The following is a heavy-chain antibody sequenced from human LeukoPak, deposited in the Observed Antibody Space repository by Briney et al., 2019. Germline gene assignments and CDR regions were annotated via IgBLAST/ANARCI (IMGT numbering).Heavy chain of an antibody. Sequence: SETLSLTCAVYGGSFSGYYWSWIRQPPGKGLEWIGEINHSGSTNYNPSLKSRVTISVDTSKNQFSLKLSSVTAADTAVYYCARGVLLWFGELSHAFDIWGQGTMVTVSS. D-gene: IGHD3-10*01. CDR1: GGSFSGYY. CDR3: ARGVLLWFGELSHAFDI. V-gene: IGHV4-34*01. CDR2: INHSGST. J-gene: IGHJ3*02.